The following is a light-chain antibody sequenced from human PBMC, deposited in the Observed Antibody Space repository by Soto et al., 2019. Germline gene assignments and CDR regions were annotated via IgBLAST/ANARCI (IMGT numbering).Light chain of an antibody. CDR2: EVS. CDR1: SSDVGGYNY. V-gene: IGLV2-14*01. Sequence: QSALTQPASVSGSPGQSITISCTGTSSDVGGYNYVSWYQQHPGKAPKLMIYEVSNRPSRVSNRFSGSKSGNTASLTISGLQAEDEADYYCSSYTRRSTYSVFGTGTKVTV. J-gene: IGLJ1*01. CDR3: SSYTRRSTYSV.